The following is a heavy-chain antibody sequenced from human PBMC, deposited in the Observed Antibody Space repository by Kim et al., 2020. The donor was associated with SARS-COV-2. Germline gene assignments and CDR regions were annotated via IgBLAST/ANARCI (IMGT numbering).Heavy chain of an antibody. J-gene: IGHJ4*02. CDR3: ARGRGDYGVGY. V-gene: IGHV4-59*09. Sequence: TTATPTLKRRVTISVDTSKNQFSRKLSSVTAADTAVYYCARGRGDYGVGYWGQGTLVTVSS. CDR2: T. D-gene: IGHD4-17*01.